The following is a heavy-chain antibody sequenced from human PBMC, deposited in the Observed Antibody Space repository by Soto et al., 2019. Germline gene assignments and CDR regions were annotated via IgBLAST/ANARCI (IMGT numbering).Heavy chain of an antibody. CDR2: AYHNGPT. D-gene: IGHD4-17*01. J-gene: IGHJ4*02. CDR3: ARDTTTNTVTTGVNDY. CDR1: GDSITSNVW. V-gene: IGHV4-4*02. Sequence: PSETLSLTCAVSGDSITSNVWWSWIRQSPGKGLEWIGEAYHNGPTNYNPSLKSRVTISVDTSKNQFSLKLSSVTAADTAVYYCARDTTTNTVTTGVNDYWGQGTLVTVSS.